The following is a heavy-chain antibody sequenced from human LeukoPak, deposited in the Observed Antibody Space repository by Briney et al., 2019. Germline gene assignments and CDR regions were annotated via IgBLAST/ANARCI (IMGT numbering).Heavy chain of an antibody. D-gene: IGHD3-3*01. J-gene: IGHJ4*02. CDR2: ISSSGGTI. CDR1: GFTFSSYE. Sequence: GGSLRLSCAASGFTFSSYEMNWVRQAPGKGLEWVSYISSSGGTIYYADSVKGRFTISRDNAKNSLFLQMNSLRAEDTAVYYCARDRITDFWSGYYTNYFDYWGQGTLVTVSS. V-gene: IGHV3-48*03. CDR3: ARDRITDFWSGYYTNYFDY.